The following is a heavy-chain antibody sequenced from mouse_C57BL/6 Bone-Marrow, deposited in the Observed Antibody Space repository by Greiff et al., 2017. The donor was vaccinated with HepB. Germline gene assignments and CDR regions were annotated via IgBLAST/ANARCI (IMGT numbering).Heavy chain of an antibody. J-gene: IGHJ1*03. CDR1: GYTFTSYG. V-gene: IGHV1-81*01. CDR3: ARVTVVATDWYFDV. D-gene: IGHD1-1*01. Sequence: VKLVESGAELARPGASVKLSCKASGYTFTSYGISWVKQRTGQGLEWIGEIYPRSGNTYYNEKFKGKATLTADKSSSTAYMELRSLTSEDSAVYFCARVTVVATDWYFDVWGTGTTVTVSS. CDR2: IYPRSGNT.